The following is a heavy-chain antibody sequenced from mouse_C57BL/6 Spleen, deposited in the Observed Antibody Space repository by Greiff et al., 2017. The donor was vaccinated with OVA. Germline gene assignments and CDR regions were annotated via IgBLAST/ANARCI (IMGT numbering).Heavy chain of an antibody. CDR2: IYPRSGNT. V-gene: IGHV1-81*01. Sequence: QVHVKQSGAELARPGASVKLSCKASGYTFTSYGISWVKQRTGQGLEWIGEIYPRSGNTYYNEKFKGKATLTADKSSSTAYMELRSLTSEDSAVYFCARQGYDYDAMDYWGQGTSVTVSS. D-gene: IGHD2-10*02. J-gene: IGHJ4*01. CDR3: ARQGYDYDAMDY. CDR1: GYTFTSYG.